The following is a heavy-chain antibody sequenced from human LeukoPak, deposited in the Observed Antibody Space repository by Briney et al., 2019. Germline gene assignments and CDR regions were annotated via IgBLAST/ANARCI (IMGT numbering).Heavy chain of an antibody. Sequence: PGGSLRLSCAASGFTLSSYWMSWVREAPGKGLEWVANIKQDGSEKYYVDSVKGPFTISRDNAKNSLYLQMNSMRAEDTAVYYCAKSPRGVNLNFDYWGQGTLVTVSS. D-gene: IGHD3-10*01. J-gene: IGHJ4*02. CDR1: GFTLSSYW. CDR3: AKSPRGVNLNFDY. CDR2: IKQDGSEK. V-gene: IGHV3-7*01.